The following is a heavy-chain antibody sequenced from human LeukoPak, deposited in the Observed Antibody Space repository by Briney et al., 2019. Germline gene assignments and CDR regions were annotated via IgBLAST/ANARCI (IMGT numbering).Heavy chain of an antibody. CDR2: IYYSGST. J-gene: IGHJ4*02. V-gene: IGHV4-59*01. Sequence: TSETLSLTCTVSGGSISSYYWSWIRQPPGKGLEWIGYIYYSGSTNYNPSLKSRVTILVDTSKNQFSLKLSSVTAADTAVYYCARLIQPLVYPTFDYWGQGTLVTVSS. CDR1: GGSISSYY. D-gene: IGHD6-13*01. CDR3: ARLIQPLVYPTFDY.